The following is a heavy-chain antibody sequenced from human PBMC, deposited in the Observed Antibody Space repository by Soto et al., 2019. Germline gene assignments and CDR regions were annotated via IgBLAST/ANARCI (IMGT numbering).Heavy chain of an antibody. CDR3: ARESEDLTSNFDY. J-gene: IGHJ4*02. V-gene: IGHV3-21*01. Sequence: EVQLVESGGGLVKPGGSLRLSCAASGFTFTRYSMNWVRQAPGKGLEWVSSISSTTNYIYYADSMKGRFTVSRDNAKNSVYLEMNSVSAEDTALYYCARESEDLTSNFDYWAQGTLVTVSS. CDR1: GFTFTRYS. CDR2: ISSTTNYI.